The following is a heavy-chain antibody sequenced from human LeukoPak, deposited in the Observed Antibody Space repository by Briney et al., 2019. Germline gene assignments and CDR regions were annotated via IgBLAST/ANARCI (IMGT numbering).Heavy chain of an antibody. Sequence: PGGSLRLSCAASGFTFSSYGMHWVRQAPGKGLEWVAVISYDGSNKYYADSVKGRFTISRDNSKNTLYLQMNSLRAEDTAVYYCAKVGSPKELDYWGQGTLVTVSS. CDR1: GFTFSSYG. D-gene: IGHD1-1*01. CDR3: AKVGSPKELDY. J-gene: IGHJ4*02. V-gene: IGHV3-30*18. CDR2: ISYDGSNK.